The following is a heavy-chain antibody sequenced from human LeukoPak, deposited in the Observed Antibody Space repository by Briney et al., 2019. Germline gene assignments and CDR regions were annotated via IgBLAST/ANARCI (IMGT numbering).Heavy chain of an antibody. J-gene: IGHJ6*02. CDR2: IHYSGKA. CDR3: ARFGIFYDMDV. V-gene: IGHV4-59*01. D-gene: IGHD3-16*01. CDR1: GGSISGYY. Sequence: SETLSLTCTVSGGSISGYYWTWTRQPPGKGLEWIGQIHYSGKADYNPSLRSRITISVDTSKTKMFLKLSSVTAADTAVYYCARFGIFYDMDVWGRGTTVTVSS.